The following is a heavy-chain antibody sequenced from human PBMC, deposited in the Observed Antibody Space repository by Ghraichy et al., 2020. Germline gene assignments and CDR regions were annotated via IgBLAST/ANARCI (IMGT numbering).Heavy chain of an antibody. CDR3: AKVWFGELLRDAFDI. CDR2: IRYDGSNK. CDR1: GFTFSSYG. V-gene: IGHV3-30*02. Sequence: GGSLRLSCAASGFTFSSYGMHWVRQAPGKGLEWVAFIRYDGSNKYYADSVKGRFTISRDNSKNTLYLQMNSLRAEDTAVYYCAKVWFGELLRDAFDIWGQGTMVTVSS. D-gene: IGHD3-10*01. J-gene: IGHJ3*02.